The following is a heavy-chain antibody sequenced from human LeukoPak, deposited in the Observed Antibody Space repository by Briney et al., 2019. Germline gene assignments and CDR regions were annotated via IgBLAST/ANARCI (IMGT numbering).Heavy chain of an antibody. CDR1: GFTFRSYG. V-gene: IGHV3-30*03. CDR3: ARDNCGGSCYLNYYGMDV. CDR2: ISYDGSNK. D-gene: IGHD2-15*01. J-gene: IGHJ6*02. Sequence: GGSLRLSCTASGFTFRSYGMHWVRQAPGKGLEWVAVISYDGSNKYYADSVKGRFTISRDNSKNTLYLQMNNLRAEDTAVYYCARDNCGGSCYLNYYGMDVWGQGTTVTVSS.